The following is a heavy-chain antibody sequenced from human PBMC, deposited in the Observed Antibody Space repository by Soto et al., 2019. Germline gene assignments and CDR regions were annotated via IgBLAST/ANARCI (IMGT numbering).Heavy chain of an antibody. V-gene: IGHV3-7*01. Sequence: EVQLVESGGGLVQPGGSLRLSCAASGLTFSSSWMSWARQAPGKGLQWVANIKEDGSEEYYLDSVKGRFTISRDNATNSLYLQMTSLPAEDTAVYYCARDLGYQTLDYWGQGTLVTVSS. CDR2: IKEDGSEE. J-gene: IGHJ4*02. CDR3: ARDLGYQTLDY. D-gene: IGHD6-25*01. CDR1: GLTFSSSW.